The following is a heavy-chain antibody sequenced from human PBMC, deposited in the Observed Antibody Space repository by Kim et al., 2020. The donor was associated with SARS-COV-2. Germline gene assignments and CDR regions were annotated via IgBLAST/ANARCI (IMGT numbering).Heavy chain of an antibody. D-gene: IGHD3-9*01. V-gene: IGHV3-48*03. CDR3: AREAPPYILTGYSGNGPFDY. CDR2: ISSSGSTI. Sequence: GGSLRLSCAASGFTFSSYEMNWVRQAPGKGLEWVSYISSSGSTIYYADSVKGRFTISRDNAKNSLYLQMNSLRAEDTAVYYCAREAPPYILTGYSGNGPFDYWGQGTLVTVSP. CDR1: GFTFSSYE. J-gene: IGHJ4*02.